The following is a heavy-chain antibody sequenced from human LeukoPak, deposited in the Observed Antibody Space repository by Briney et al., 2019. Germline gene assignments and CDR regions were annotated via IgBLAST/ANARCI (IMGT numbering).Heavy chain of an antibody. CDR1: GGTFISYA. CDR2: IIPIFGTA. V-gene: IGHV1-69*06. CDR3: ARGSSGWYLRVYFDY. D-gene: IGHD6-19*01. J-gene: IGHJ4*02. Sequence: SVKVSCKASGGTFISYAISWVRQAPGQGLEWMGGIIPIFGTANYAQKFQGRVTITADKSTSTAYMELSSLRSEDTAVYYCARGSSGWYLRVYFDYWGQGTLVTVSS.